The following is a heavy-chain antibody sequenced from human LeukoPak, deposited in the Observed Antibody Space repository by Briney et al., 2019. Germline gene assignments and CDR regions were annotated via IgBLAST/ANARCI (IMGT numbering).Heavy chain of an antibody. CDR2: IIPIFGTA. D-gene: IGHD2-15*01. CDR3: AREAVVVVAATGYFDY. J-gene: IGHJ4*02. CDR1: GGTFSSCA. Sequence: GFSVKVSCKASGGTFSSCAISWVRQAPGQGLEWMGGIIPIFGTANYAQKFQGRVTITTDESTSTAYMELSSLRSEDTAVYYCAREAVVVVAATGYFDYWGQGTLVTVSS. V-gene: IGHV1-69*05.